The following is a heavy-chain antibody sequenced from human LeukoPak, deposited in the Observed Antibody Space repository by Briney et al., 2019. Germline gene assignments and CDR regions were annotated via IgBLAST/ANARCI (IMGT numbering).Heavy chain of an antibody. J-gene: IGHJ4*02. CDR3: ATLPVKFTFGGVIVIKDY. D-gene: IGHD3-16*02. V-gene: IGHV1-2*02. CDR2: INPNSGGT. CDR1: GYTFTGYY. Sequence: ASVKVSCKASGYTFTGYYMHWVRQAPGQGLEWMGWINPNSGGTNYAQKFQGRVTMTRDTSISTAYMELSRLRSDDTAVYYCATLPVKFTFGGVIVIKDYWGQGTLVTVSS.